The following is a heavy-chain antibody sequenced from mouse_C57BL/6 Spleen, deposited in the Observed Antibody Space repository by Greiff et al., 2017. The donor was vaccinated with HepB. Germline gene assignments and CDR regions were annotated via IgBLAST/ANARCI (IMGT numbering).Heavy chain of an antibody. CDR1: GYAFSSSW. Sequence: QVQLQQSGPELVKPGASVKISCKASGYAFSSSWMNWVKQRPGKGLEWIGRIYPGDGDTNYNGKFKGKATLTADKSSSTAYMQLSSLTSEDSAVYFCARRVALAWFAYWGQGTLVTVSA. J-gene: IGHJ3*01. D-gene: IGHD1-1*02. CDR3: ARRVALAWFAY. CDR2: IYPGDGDT. V-gene: IGHV1-82*01.